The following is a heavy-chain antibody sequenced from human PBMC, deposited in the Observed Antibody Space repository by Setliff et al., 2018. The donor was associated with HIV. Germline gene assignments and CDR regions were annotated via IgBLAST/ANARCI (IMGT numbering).Heavy chain of an antibody. J-gene: IGHJ2*01. V-gene: IGHV4-61*09. D-gene: IGHD6-19*01. CDR1: GGSISSGSYY. Sequence: NPSETLSLTCTVSGGSISSGSYYWSWIRQPAGKGLEWIGHIYTSGSTNYNPSLKSRVTISVDTSKSQFSLKLSSVTAADTAVYYCARGLSSGWYGYWYFDLWGRGTLVTVPQ. CDR3: ARGLSSGWYGYWYFDL. CDR2: IYTSGST.